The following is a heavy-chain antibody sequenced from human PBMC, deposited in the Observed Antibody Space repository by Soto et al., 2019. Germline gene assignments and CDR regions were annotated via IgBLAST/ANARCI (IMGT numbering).Heavy chain of an antibody. CDR3: ARLAPDCTNGVCSHP. CDR1: CGSFIGYY. CDR2: INHSGIT. V-gene: IGHV4-34*01. J-gene: IGHJ5*02. D-gene: IGHD2-8*01. Sequence: SETLSLTCAVYCGSFIGYYWSWIRQPPGKGLDWIGGINHSGITNYNPSLKSRVTMSVDTSKNQFSLKLSSVTAADTAVYYCARLAPDCTNGVCSHPWGQGTLVTVSS.